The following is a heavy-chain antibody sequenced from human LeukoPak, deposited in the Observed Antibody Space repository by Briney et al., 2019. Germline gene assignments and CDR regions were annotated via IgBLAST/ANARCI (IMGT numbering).Heavy chain of an antibody. Sequence: GGSLRLSCAASGFTFSNAWMSWVRQAPGKGLEWVGRIKSKTDGGTTDYAAPVKGRFTISRDNSKNTLYLQMNSLRAEDTAVYYCAKAYVDTAMVTYYYYGMDVWGQGTTVTVSS. CDR3: AKAYVDTAMVTYYYYGMDV. J-gene: IGHJ6*02. D-gene: IGHD5-18*01. CDR1: GFTFSNAW. CDR2: IKSKTDGGTT. V-gene: IGHV3-15*01.